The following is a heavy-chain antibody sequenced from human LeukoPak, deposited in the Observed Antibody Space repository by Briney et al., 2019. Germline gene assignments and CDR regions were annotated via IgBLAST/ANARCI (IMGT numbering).Heavy chain of an antibody. CDR3: ARAMSGSYYADDY. CDR2: IDTSGNT. J-gene: IGHJ4*02. V-gene: IGHV4-4*07. CDR1: DDSITMYY. D-gene: IGHD1-26*01. Sequence: SETLSLTCTVSDDSITMYYWTWIRQPPGKGLEWIGRIDTSGNTNYKPSLKSRVTMSVDTSKNQFSLKLSSVTAADTAVYYCARAMSGSYYADDYWGQGTLVTVSS.